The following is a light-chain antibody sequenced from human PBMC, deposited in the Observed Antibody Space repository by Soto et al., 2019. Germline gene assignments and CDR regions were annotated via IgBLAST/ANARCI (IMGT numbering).Light chain of an antibody. CDR2: AVS. Sequence: SALTQPASGTGSPGQSITISCSGTSSDIGSYDHVAWYQQFPGKSPKLIIYAVSDRPSGVSDRFSGSKSGISASLTISGLQTEDEADYYCISYTDRQSYLFGTGIKVTVL. J-gene: IGLJ1*01. CDR3: ISYTDRQSYL. V-gene: IGLV2-14*03. CDR1: SSDIGSYDH.